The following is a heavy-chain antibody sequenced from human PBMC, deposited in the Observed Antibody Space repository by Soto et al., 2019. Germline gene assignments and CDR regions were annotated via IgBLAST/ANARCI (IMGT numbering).Heavy chain of an antibody. CDR2: ISYDGSNK. Sequence: GGSLRLSCAASGFTFSSYAMHWVRQAPGKGLEWVAVISYDGSNKYYADSVKGRFTISRDNSKNTLYLQMNSLRAEDTAVYYCARDYYDSSGYYIWGQGTLVTVS. V-gene: IGHV3-30-3*01. D-gene: IGHD3-22*01. J-gene: IGHJ4*02. CDR3: ARDYYDSSGYYI. CDR1: GFTFSSYA.